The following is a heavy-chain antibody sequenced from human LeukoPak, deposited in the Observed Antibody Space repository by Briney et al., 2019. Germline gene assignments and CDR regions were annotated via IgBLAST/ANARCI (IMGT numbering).Heavy chain of an antibody. V-gene: IGHV3-74*03. J-gene: IGHJ4*02. CDR3: ARESGYCSSTSCYRPEDY. D-gene: IGHD2-2*01. CDR2: INTDGSTT. Sequence: PGGSLRLFCAASGFTFSSYWMHWVRQAPGKGLVWVSRINTDGSTTTYADSVKGRFTISRDNAKNTLYLQMNSLRAEDTAVYYCARESGYCSSTSCYRPEDYWGQGTLVTVSS. CDR1: GFTFSSYW.